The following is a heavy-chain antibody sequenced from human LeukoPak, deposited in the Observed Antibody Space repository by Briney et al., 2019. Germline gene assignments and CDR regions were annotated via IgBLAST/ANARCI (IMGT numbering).Heavy chain of an antibody. CDR2: IGSSGTTI. D-gene: IGHD1-26*01. CDR3: ARGASGSYSGYYYYMDV. Sequence: GGSLRLSCAASGFTFSSYSMNWVRQAPGKGLEWVSYIGSSGTTIYFADSVKGRFTISRDNAKNSLYLQMDSLRAEDTAVYYCARGASGSYSGYYYYMDVWGKGTTVTISS. CDR1: GFTFSSYS. J-gene: IGHJ6*03. V-gene: IGHV3-48*04.